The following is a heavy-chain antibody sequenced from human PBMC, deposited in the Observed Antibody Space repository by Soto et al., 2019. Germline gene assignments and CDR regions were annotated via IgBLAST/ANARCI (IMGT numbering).Heavy chain of an antibody. CDR2: IYPGDSDT. CDR3: ARCTAAAAGTNWFDP. J-gene: IGHJ5*02. Sequence: GESLKISCKGSGYSFTSYWIGWVRQMPGKGLEWMGIIYPGDSDTSYSPSFQGQVTISADKSISTAYLQWSSLKASDTAMYYCARCTAAAAGTNWFDPWGQGTLVTVSS. V-gene: IGHV5-51*01. D-gene: IGHD6-13*01. CDR1: GYSFTSYW.